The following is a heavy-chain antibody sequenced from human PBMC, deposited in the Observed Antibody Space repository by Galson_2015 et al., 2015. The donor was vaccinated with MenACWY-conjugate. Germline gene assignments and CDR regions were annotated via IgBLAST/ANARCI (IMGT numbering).Heavy chain of an antibody. CDR2: ISGYSGNT. D-gene: IGHD2-2*01. CDR1: GYTFTKYG. J-gene: IGHJ3*02. V-gene: IGHV1-18*01. CDR3: ARDLSYQPLLHFSETPRGAFDI. Sequence: SVKVSCKASGYTFTKYGISWVRQAPGQGLEWMGWISGYSGNTNYAQKFQGRVTMTTDTSTSTAFMELRSLRSDDTALYYCARDLSYQPLLHFSETPRGAFDIWGQGTMVTVSS.